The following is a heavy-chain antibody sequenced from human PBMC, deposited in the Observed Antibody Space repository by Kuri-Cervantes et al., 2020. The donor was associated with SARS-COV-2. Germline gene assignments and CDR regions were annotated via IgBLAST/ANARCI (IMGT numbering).Heavy chain of an antibody. V-gene: IGHV3-48*01. D-gene: IGHD5-12*01. CDR2: ISSSSSTI. Sequence: GGSLRLSCAASGFIFSRYSMNWVRQAPGKGLEWVSYISSSSSTIYYIDSVKGRFTISRDNAKNSLYLQMNSLRAEDTAVYYCAKSGYDFPNPHDAFDIWGQGTMVTVSS. J-gene: IGHJ3*02. CDR3: AKSGYDFPNPHDAFDI. CDR1: GFIFSRYS.